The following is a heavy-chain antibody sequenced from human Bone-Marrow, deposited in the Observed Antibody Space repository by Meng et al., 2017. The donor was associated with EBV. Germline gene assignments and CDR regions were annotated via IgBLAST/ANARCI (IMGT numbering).Heavy chain of an antibody. J-gene: IGHJ4*02. Sequence: QVQLGESWGGVVQPGRSLRPSFVASGFTFSSYGMHWVRQAPGKGLEWVAVISYDGSNKYYADSVKGRFTISRDNSKNTLYLQMNSLRAEDTAVYYCATIVGASPVDYWGQGTLVTVSS. V-gene: IGHV3-30*03. D-gene: IGHD1-26*01. CDR3: ATIVGASPVDY. CDR1: GFTFSSYG. CDR2: ISYDGSNK.